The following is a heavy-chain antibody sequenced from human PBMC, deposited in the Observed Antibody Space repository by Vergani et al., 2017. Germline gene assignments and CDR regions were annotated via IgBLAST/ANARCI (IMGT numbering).Heavy chain of an antibody. J-gene: IGHJ4*02. CDR1: GGSISSGGYY. D-gene: IGHD2-2*01. CDR2: IYYSGST. V-gene: IGHV4-31*03. Sequence: QVQLQQWGAGLLKPSETLSLTCTVSGGSISSGGYYWSWIRQHPGKGLEWIGYIYYSGSTDYNPSLKSRVTLSIDASKNQFSLILSSVTAADTAVYYCARKSCSSTTCYEDYWGQGTLVTVSS. CDR3: ARKSCSSTTCYEDY.